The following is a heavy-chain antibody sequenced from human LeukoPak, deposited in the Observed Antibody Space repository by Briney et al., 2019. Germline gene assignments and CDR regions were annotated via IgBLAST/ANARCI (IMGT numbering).Heavy chain of an antibody. CDR2: ISGDATTT. J-gene: IGHJ4*02. CDR1: GFTFSNYA. D-gene: IGHD4-17*01. Sequence: PGGSLRLSCAASGFTFSNYAMSWVRQAPGKGLQWVSAISGDATTTYYPDSLTGRFTISRDNSRNTLYLQMNSLRADDTAVYYCAKGVYGDHPHYSDYWGQGTLVIVSS. CDR3: AKGVYGDHPHYSDY. V-gene: IGHV3-23*01.